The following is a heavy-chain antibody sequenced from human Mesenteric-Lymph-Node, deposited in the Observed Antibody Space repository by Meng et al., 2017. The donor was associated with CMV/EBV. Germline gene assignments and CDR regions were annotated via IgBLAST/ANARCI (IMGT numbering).Heavy chain of an antibody. V-gene: IGHV3-23*01. CDR3: AKDFRTTLTTGE. Sequence: SCAASGFTVSSYAMSWVRQAPGKGLEWVSSIVGSGGSSYYADSVKGRFTISRDNSKSTLCLQMNSLRAEDTAVFYCAKDFRTTLTTGEWGQGTLVTVSS. D-gene: IGHD3-16*01. CDR1: GFTVSSYA. J-gene: IGHJ4*02. CDR2: IVGSGGSS.